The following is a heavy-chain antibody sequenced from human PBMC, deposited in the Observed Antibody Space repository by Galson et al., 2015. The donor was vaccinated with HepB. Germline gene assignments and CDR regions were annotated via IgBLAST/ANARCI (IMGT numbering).Heavy chain of an antibody. V-gene: IGHV1-69*13. CDR3: ARGRGVGYCGSTSCYTLDY. J-gene: IGHJ4*02. D-gene: IGHD2-2*02. CDR1: GGAFSSYA. Sequence: SVKVSCKASGGAFSSYAMSWIRQAPGQGLEWMGGINARFGSTNYAQNFQGRVTITADESTTTSFMELSSLRPEDTAVYYCARGRGVGYCGSTSCYTLDYWGQGTLVTVSS. CDR2: INARFGST.